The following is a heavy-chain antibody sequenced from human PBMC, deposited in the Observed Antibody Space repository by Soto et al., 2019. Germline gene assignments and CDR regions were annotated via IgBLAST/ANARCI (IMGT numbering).Heavy chain of an antibody. V-gene: IGHV3-30*18. CDR1: GFTFSSYG. CDR3: AQDPLSGIAAAIGWFDP. D-gene: IGHD6-13*01. Sequence: QVQLVESGGGVVQPGRSLRLSCAASGFTFSSYGMHWVRQAPGKGLEWVAVISYDGSNKYYADSVKGRFTISRDNSKNTLYLQMNSLRDEHTAVYYCAQDPLSGIAAAIGWFDPWGQGTVVTVAS. J-gene: IGHJ5*02. CDR2: ISYDGSNK.